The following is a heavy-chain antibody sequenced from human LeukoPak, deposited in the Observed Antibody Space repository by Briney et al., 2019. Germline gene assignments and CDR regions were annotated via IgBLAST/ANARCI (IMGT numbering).Heavy chain of an antibody. Sequence: SATLSLTCTVSGGSISSDGNYWSWVRQHPGTGLEGIGYIYYSGSTYYNPSLKSRVTISLDTSRNQFSLKLTSVTAADTAVYYCARDSGFNWNYVFDYWGPGTLVTVSS. J-gene: IGHJ4*02. D-gene: IGHD1-7*01. V-gene: IGHV4-31*03. CDR2: IYYSGST. CDR1: GGSISSDGNY. CDR3: ARDSGFNWNYVFDY.